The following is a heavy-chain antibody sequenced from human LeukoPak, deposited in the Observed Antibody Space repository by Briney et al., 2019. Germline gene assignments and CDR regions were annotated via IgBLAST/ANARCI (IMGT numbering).Heavy chain of an antibody. V-gene: IGHV5-51*01. J-gene: IGHJ3*02. CDR1: GYNFVSYW. D-gene: IGHD3-16*01. CDR2: IYPPDSQT. Sequence: GESLKISCEGSGYNFVSYWIGWVRQVSGKGLEWMGIIYPPDSQTRYSPSFQGQVAMSVDKSSSTAFLQWSSLKASDSAMYYCARLYMGSWGDTFDIWGQGTMVTVSS. CDR3: ARLYMGSWGDTFDI.